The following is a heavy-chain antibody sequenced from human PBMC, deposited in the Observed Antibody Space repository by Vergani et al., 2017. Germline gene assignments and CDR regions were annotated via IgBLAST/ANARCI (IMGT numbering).Heavy chain of an antibody. D-gene: IGHD5-18*01. CDR1: GYTFSNYG. CDR2: ISVYNGNT. V-gene: IGHV1-18*01. Sequence: QVQLLQSGAEVKKPGASVKVSCKASGYTFSNYGITWVRQAPGQGLEWVVWISVYNGNTKYARNVQGRVTLTTDTSTSTAYMELRSLRFDDTAVYYCARERSPRYNYGWIDDIWGQGTLVTVSS. CDR3: ARERSPRYNYGWIDDI. J-gene: IGHJ4*02.